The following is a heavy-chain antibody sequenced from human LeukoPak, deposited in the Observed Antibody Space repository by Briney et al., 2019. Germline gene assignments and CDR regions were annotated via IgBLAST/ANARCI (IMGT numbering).Heavy chain of an antibody. Sequence: SETLSLTCTGSGGSISSYYWSWLRQPPGLGLVWFGYIYYGGSTYYNPSLKSRVTISVDTSKNQFSLKLSSVTAADTAVYYCARAPPDGDPPFDYWGQGTLVTVSS. D-gene: IGHD4-17*01. V-gene: IGHV4-59*01. CDR2: IYYGGST. CDR3: ARAPPDGDPPFDY. J-gene: IGHJ4*02. CDR1: GGSISSYY.